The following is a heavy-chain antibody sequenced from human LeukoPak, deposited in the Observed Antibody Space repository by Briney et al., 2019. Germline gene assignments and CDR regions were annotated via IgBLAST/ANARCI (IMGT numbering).Heavy chain of an antibody. CDR2: LYHSGSP. J-gene: IGHJ4*02. CDR1: GASIRHYY. V-gene: IGHV4-59*01. D-gene: IGHD1-20*01. Sequence: SETLSLTCTVSGASIRHYYWSWIRQPPGKGLEWIGNLYHSGSPNYNPSLKRRVTISIDTAKNQFSLRLRSVTAADTAVYYCATLTGTTSPYYFDFWGQATLVTVSS. CDR3: ATLTGTTSPYYFDF.